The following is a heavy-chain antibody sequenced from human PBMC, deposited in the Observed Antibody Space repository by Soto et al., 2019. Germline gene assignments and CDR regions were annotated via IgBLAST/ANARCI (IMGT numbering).Heavy chain of an antibody. Sequence: SVKVSCKASGGTFSSYAISWVRQAPGQGLEWMGGIIPIFGTANYAQKFQGRVTMTRDTSISTAYMELSRLRSDDTAVYYCARSIAAAGIDAFDIWGQGTMVTVSS. CDR1: GGTFSSYA. V-gene: IGHV1-69*05. CDR3: ARSIAAAGIDAFDI. J-gene: IGHJ3*02. CDR2: IIPIFGTA. D-gene: IGHD6-13*01.